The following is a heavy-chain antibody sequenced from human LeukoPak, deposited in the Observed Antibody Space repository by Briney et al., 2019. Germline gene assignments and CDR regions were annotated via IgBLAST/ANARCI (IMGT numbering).Heavy chain of an antibody. CDR3: ARHRFQYYGSGSYYKEIRGDWFDP. Sequence: SETLSLTCTVPGGSFNNHYWSWIRQPPGKGLEWIGYIYYSGSTNYNPSLKSRVTISVDTSKNQFSLKLSSVTAADTAVYYCARHRFQYYGSGSYYKEIRGDWFDPWGQGTLVTVSS. J-gene: IGHJ5*02. D-gene: IGHD3-10*01. CDR1: GGSFNNHY. CDR2: IYYSGST. V-gene: IGHV4-59*08.